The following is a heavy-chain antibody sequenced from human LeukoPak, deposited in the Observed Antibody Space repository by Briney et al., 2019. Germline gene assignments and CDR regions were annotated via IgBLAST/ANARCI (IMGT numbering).Heavy chain of an antibody. CDR2: INWNGGST. CDR3: ARNTDY. J-gene: IGHJ4*02. CDR1: GFTFDDYG. Sequence: GGPLKLSCAASGFTFDDYGMNWVRQAPGKGLEWVSYINWNGGSTGYADYVKGRFTISRDNAKKSLYLQMNNLRVEDTALYYCARNTDYWGQGTLVTVSS. V-gene: IGHV3-20*04.